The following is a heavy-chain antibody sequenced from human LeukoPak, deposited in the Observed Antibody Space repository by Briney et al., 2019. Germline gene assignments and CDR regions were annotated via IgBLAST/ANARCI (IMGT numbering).Heavy chain of an antibody. V-gene: IGHV3-23*01. Sequence: GGSLRLSCAASGFTFSNYAMTWVRQAPGKGLEWVSGISGSGGSTYYADSVKGRFSIYRDYSNNTLYLQMNSLRAEDTAVYFCARYSGSYYYPPTWDYWGQGTLVTVSS. D-gene: IGHD1-26*01. CDR3: ARYSGSYYYPPTWDY. CDR1: GFTFSNYA. CDR2: ISGSGGST. J-gene: IGHJ4*02.